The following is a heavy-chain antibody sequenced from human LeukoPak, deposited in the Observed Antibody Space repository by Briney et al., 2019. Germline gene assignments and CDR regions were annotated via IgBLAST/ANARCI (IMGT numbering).Heavy chain of an antibody. D-gene: IGHD2-8*02. CDR1: GFTFSTFA. CDR3: ATYRQVLLPFES. V-gene: IGHV3-23*01. J-gene: IGHJ4*02. Sequence: PGGSLRLSRAASGFTFSTFAMIWVRQPPGKGLEWVSSIFPGGGEIHYADSVRGRFTISRDNSKSTLSLQMNSLRAEDTAIYYCATYRQVLLPFESWGQGTLATVSS. CDR2: IFPGGGEI.